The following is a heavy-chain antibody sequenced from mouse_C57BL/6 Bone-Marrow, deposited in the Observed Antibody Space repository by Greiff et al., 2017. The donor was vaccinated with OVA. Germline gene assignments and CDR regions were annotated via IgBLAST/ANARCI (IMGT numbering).Heavy chain of an antibody. CDR2: IYPRDGST. CDR1: GYTFTSYD. V-gene: IGHV1-85*01. CDR3: ASRGGVPYWYFDV. J-gene: IGHJ1*03. D-gene: IGHD5-1*01. Sequence: VQLQQSGPELVKPGASVKLSCKASGYTFTSYDINWVKQRPGQGLEWIGWIYPRDGSTKYNEKFKGKATLTVDTSSSTAYMELHSLTSADSAVYFCASRGGVPYWYFDVWGTGTTVTVSS.